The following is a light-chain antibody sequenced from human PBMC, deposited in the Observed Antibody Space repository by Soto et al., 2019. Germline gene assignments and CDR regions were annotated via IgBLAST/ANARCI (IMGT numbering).Light chain of an antibody. Sequence: ENVLTQSPGTLSLSPGERATLSCRASQSISNDLAWYQQKHGQAPRLLLYDASNRATGIPARFSGSGSGTDFTLTISSLEPEDFAVYYCQQRSRWPPTFGQGTRLEIK. V-gene: IGKV3-11*01. CDR1: QSISND. CDR3: QQRSRWPPT. CDR2: DAS. J-gene: IGKJ5*01.